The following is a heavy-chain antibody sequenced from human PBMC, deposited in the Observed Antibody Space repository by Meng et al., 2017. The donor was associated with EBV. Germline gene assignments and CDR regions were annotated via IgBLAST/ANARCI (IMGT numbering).Heavy chain of an antibody. V-gene: IGHV1-3*01. CDR3: VRGPPVGVPGPGDY. Sequence: QVRLVEVGAWVKNPGASVKVSCKASGYAFTSYILHWVRQAPGQRLGWMGWINVGVGYTKYSQKFQGRVTISSDTSATTGYMELSSLRSEDTAVYYCVRGPPVGVPGPGDYWGQGTLVTVSS. J-gene: IGHJ4*02. CDR1: GYAFTSYI. D-gene: IGHD2-21*01. CDR2: INVGVGYT.